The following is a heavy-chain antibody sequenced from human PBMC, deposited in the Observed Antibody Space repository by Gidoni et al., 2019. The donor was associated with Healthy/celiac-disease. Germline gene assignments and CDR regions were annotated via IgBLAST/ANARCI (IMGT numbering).Heavy chain of an antibody. CDR3: ATDCSSTSCFPY. Sequence: IGSTYYNPSLKSRVTISVDTSKNQFSLKLSSVTAADTAVYYCATDCSSTSCFPYWGQGTLVTVSS. V-gene: IGHV4-39*01. J-gene: IGHJ4*02. D-gene: IGHD2-2*01. CDR2: IGST.